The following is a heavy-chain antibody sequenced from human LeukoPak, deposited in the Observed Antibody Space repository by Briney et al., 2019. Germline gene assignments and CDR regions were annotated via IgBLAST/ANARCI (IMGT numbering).Heavy chain of an antibody. Sequence: SETLSLTCTVSGGSISSYYWSWIRQPPGKGLVWIGYIYYSGSTNYNPSLKSRVTISVDTSKNQFSLKLSSVTAADTAVYCCARDGQQRYYYYGMDVWGQGTTVTVSS. D-gene: IGHD6-25*01. V-gene: IGHV4-59*01. CDR2: IYYSGST. CDR3: ARDGQQRYYYYGMDV. CDR1: GGSISSYY. J-gene: IGHJ6*02.